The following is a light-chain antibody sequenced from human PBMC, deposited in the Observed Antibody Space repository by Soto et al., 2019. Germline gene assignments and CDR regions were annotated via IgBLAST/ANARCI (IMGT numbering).Light chain of an antibody. CDR2: DVS. Sequence: QSVLTQPASVSGSPGQSITISCTGTSSDVGGYNFVSWYQQHPGKAPKLIIYDVSNRPSGVSYRFSGSKSGNTASLTISGLQAEDEADYYCSSYTGRSTHVSGPGTKVTVL. V-gene: IGLV2-14*01. CDR3: SSYTGRSTHV. J-gene: IGLJ1*01. CDR1: SSDVGGYNF.